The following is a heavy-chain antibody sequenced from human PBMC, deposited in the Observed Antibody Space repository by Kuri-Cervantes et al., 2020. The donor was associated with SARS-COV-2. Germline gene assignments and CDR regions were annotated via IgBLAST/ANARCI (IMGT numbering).Heavy chain of an antibody. D-gene: IGHD6-13*01. CDR2: INPNSGDT. Sequence: ASVKVSCKASGYSLTNYYGYYMHWVRQAPGQGLEWMGWINPNSGDTNYAEMFQGRVAMTRDTSISTAYMELSRLTSDDTAVYYCARGGWGSSWPLPSYYYMDVWGKGTTVTVSS. J-gene: IGHJ6*03. CDR3: ARGGWGSSWPLPSYYYMDV. V-gene: IGHV1-2*02. CDR1: GYSLTNYYGYY.